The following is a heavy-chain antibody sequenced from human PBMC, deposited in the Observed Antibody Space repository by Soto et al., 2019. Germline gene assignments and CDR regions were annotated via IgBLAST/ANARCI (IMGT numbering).Heavy chain of an antibody. CDR2: INPSGGST. Sequence: QVQLVQSGAEVKKPGASVKVSCKASGYTFTSYYMHWVRQAPGQGLEWMGIINPSGGSTSYAQKFQGRVTMTSDQSTSTVYMELSSLGSEDTAVYYCARGDIVVVVAATRSLYFDYWGQGTLVTVSS. CDR1: GYTFTSYY. V-gene: IGHV1-46*01. D-gene: IGHD2-15*01. J-gene: IGHJ4*02. CDR3: ARGDIVVVVAATRSLYFDY.